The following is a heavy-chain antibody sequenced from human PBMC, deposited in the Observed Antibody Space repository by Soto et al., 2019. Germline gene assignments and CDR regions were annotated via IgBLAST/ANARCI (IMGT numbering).Heavy chain of an antibody. CDR3: ARIPRYSFPTSDDLDS. V-gene: IGHV1-69*13. CDR2: IIPMFGTP. CDR1: GVTFNRQD. Sequence: SVKVSCKASGVTFNRQDMRWVRQAPGQGLEWMGGIIPMFGTPHYAEKFQGRLTVTADGSTNTAYMELNSLTSEDTAVYYCARIPRYSFPTSDDLDSWGQGTLVTVSS. J-gene: IGHJ4*02. D-gene: IGHD5-18*01.